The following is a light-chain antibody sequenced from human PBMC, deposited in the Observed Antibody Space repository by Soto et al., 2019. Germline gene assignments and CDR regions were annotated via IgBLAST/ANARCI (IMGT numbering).Light chain of an antibody. Sequence: EIVLTQSPGTLSLSPGERATLSCRASQSISSNYVAWYQQKPGQAPRLLIYDASSRATGIPNRFSGSGSGTDFTLTISRLEPEDFAVYYCQQYSSSLITFGQGTRLEIK. V-gene: IGKV3-20*01. CDR3: QQYSSSLIT. CDR1: QSISSNY. J-gene: IGKJ5*01. CDR2: DAS.